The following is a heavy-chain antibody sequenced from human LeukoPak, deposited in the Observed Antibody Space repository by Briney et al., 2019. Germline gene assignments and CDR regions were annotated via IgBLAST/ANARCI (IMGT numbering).Heavy chain of an antibody. Sequence: PGGSLRLSCAASGFTFSSYWMSWVRQAPGKGLEWVANIKQDGSEKYYVDSVKGRFTISRDNAKNSLYLQMNSLRAEDTAVYYCARVGGLRNNAHGALDYWGQGTLVTVSS. J-gene: IGHJ4*02. V-gene: IGHV3-7*01. CDR3: ARVGGLRNNAHGALDY. CDR1: GFTFSSYW. D-gene: IGHD5-12*01. CDR2: IKQDGSEK.